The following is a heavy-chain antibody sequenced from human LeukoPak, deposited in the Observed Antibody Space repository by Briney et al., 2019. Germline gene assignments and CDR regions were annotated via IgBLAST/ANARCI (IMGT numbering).Heavy chain of an antibody. Sequence: SETLSLTCSVSGGSISGYYWTWVRQPPGKGLEWIGQIHYSGRADYNPSLKSRITMSVDTSRNQISLKLSFVTAADTAIYYCVRFGVNYDMDVWGQGTTVTVFS. J-gene: IGHJ6*02. V-gene: IGHV4-59*01. D-gene: IGHD3-16*01. CDR2: IHYSGRA. CDR1: GGSISGYY. CDR3: VRFGVNYDMDV.